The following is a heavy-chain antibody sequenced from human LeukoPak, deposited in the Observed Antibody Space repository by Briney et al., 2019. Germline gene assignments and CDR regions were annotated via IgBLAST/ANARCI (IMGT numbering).Heavy chain of an antibody. Sequence: GASVKVSCKASGYTFTSYDINWVRQATGQGLEWMGWMNPNSGNTGYAQKFQGRVTITRNTSISTAYMELSSLRSEDTAVYYCARDLLAVAGIAFDIWGQGTMVTVSS. V-gene: IGHV1-8*03. CDR1: GYTFTSYD. CDR3: ARDLLAVAGIAFDI. CDR2: MNPNSGNT. D-gene: IGHD6-19*01. J-gene: IGHJ3*02.